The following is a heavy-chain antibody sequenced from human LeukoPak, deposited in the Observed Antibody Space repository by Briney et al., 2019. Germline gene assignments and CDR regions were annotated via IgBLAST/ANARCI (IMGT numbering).Heavy chain of an antibody. V-gene: IGHV4-4*07. CDR2: IYTDGTT. CDR1: GGSTSSYY. D-gene: IGHD4-17*01. J-gene: IGHJ4*02. CDR3: ARDDYGKSDY. Sequence: SETLSLTCTVSGGSTSSYYWSWIRQPAGKGLEWIGRIYTDGTTNYNPSLKSRVTMSVDTFKNQFSLKLSSVTVADTAVYYCARDDYGKSDYWGQGTLVTVSS.